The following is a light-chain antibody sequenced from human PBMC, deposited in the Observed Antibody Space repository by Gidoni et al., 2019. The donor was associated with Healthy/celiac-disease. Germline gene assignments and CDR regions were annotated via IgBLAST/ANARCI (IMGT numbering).Light chain of an antibody. Sequence: DIQMTQSPSSLSASVGDSVTITCQASQDISNYLNWYQQKPGKAPKLLIYDASNLETGVPSRFSGSGSGTDFTFTISSLKPEDIATYYCQQYDNLPFTFGPGTKVDIK. J-gene: IGKJ3*01. CDR3: QQYDNLPFT. V-gene: IGKV1-33*01. CDR1: QDISNY. CDR2: DAS.